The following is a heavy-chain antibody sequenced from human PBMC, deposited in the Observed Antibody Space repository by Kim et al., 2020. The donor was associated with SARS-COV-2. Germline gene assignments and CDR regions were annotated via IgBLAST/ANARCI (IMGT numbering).Heavy chain of an antibody. V-gene: IGHV3-15*01. Sequence: EGGTIDYAAPVKGRFTISRDDSKNTLYLQMTRLKSEDTAVYYCTTGPFDYWGLGTLVTVSS. CDR2: EGGTI. J-gene: IGHJ4*02. CDR3: TTGPFDY.